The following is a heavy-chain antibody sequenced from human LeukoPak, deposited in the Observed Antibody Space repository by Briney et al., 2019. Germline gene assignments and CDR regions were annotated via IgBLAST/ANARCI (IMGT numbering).Heavy chain of an antibody. D-gene: IGHD6-19*01. Sequence: SETLSLTCTVSVDSISSYYWTWIRQPPGKGLEWIGYIYYTEATSYNPSLKSRVTISIDTSKKQFSLKLTSVTAADTAVYYCARYGGSGWVIDNWGQGTLVTVSS. J-gene: IGHJ4*02. CDR1: VDSISSYY. CDR3: ARYGGSGWVIDN. V-gene: IGHV4-59*08. CDR2: IYYTEAT.